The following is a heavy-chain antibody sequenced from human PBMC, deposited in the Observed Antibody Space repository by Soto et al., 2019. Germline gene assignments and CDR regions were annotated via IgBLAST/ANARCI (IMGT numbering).Heavy chain of an antibody. CDR1: GGSISSGGYS. D-gene: IGHD6-19*01. Sequence: SETLSLTCTVSGGSISSGGYSWSCIRQPPGKGLEWIGSIYYSGSTYYNPSLKSRVTISVDTSKNQFSLKLSSVTAADTAVYYCARGGWKLFYYWGQGTLVTVSS. V-gene: IGHV4-39*07. J-gene: IGHJ4*02. CDR2: IYYSGST. CDR3: ARGGWKLFYY.